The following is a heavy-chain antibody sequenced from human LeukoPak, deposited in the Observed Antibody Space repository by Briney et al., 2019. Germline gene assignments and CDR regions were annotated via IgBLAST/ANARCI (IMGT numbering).Heavy chain of an antibody. CDR3: ARWAQQRHFDY. CDR1: GFTFSTYS. J-gene: IGHJ4*02. CDR2: ISGGSSII. V-gene: IGHV3-48*01. Sequence: GGSLRLSCAASGFTFSTYSMNWVRQAPGKGLEWVSHISGGSSIIYYADSVKGRLTISRDNAKNSLYLQMNSLRAEDTAVYYCARWAQQRHFDYWGQGILVTVSS. D-gene: IGHD6-13*01.